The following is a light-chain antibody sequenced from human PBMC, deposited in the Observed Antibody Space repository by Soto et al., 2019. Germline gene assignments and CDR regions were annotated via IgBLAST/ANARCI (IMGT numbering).Light chain of an antibody. J-gene: IGLJ2*01. V-gene: IGLV1-40*01. CDR2: GNS. CDR1: SSNIGAGYD. Sequence: QPVLTRPPSVSGAPGQRVTISCTGSSSNIGAGYDVHWYQQLPGTAPKLLIYGNSNRPSGVPDRFSGSKSGTSASLAITGLQAEDEADYYCQSYDSSPLFGGGTKLTVL. CDR3: QSYDSSPL.